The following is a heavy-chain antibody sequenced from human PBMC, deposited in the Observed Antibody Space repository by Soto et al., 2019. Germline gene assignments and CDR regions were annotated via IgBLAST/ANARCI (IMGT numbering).Heavy chain of an antibody. CDR1: GGSISSGGYY. D-gene: IGHD3-3*01. J-gene: IGHJ6*03. CDR2: IYYSGST. CDR3: ARGNHYDFWSGYLPYYYYMDV. V-gene: IGHV4-31*03. Sequence: PSETLSLTCTVSGGSISSGGYYWSWIRQHPGKGLEWIGYIYYSGSTNYNPSLKSRVTISVDTSKNQFSLKLSSVTAADTAVYYCARGNHYDFWSGYLPYYYYMDVWGKGTTVTVSS.